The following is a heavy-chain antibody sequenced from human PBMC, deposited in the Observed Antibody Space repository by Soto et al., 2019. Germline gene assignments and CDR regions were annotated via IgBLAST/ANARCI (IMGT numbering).Heavy chain of an antibody. D-gene: IGHD5-12*01. CDR1: GYTFTGYY. CDR2: INPNSGGT. V-gene: IGHV1-2*02. Sequence: SVKVSCKASGYTFTGYYMHWVRQAPGQGLEWMGWINPNSGGTNYAQKFQGRVTMTRDTSISTAYMELSRLRSDDTAVYYCARGVCGYDLDCAPYGMDVWGQGTTVTVSS. CDR3: ARGVCGYDLDCAPYGMDV. J-gene: IGHJ6*02.